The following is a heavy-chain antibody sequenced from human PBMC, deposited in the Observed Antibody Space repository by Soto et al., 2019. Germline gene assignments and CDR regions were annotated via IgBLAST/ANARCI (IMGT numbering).Heavy chain of an antibody. CDR3: ARGHDDDFWSGTFFDY. J-gene: IGHJ4*02. Sequence: GGSLRLSCAASGFTFSRYSVNWVRQAPGKGLERVSYISGSTSTIYYAGSVKGRFTISRDNAKKSLYLQMNSLRDEDTAVYYCARGHDDDFWSGTFFDYWGQGTLVTVSS. CDR2: ISGSTSTI. CDR1: GFTFSRYS. V-gene: IGHV3-48*02. D-gene: IGHD3-3*01.